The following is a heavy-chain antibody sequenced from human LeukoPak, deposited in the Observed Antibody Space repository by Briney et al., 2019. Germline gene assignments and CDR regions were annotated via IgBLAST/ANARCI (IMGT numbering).Heavy chain of an antibody. CDR2: ISANNGNT. Sequence: GASVTVSCKASGYTFIIHGITWVRQAPGQGLEWMGWISANNGNTNYAQKLQGRVTVTTDTSTSIAYMELRSLRSDDTAVYYCAREGTAGRYYFDYWGQGTLVTVSS. D-gene: IGHD3-10*01. J-gene: IGHJ4*02. V-gene: IGHV1-18*01. CDR1: GYTFIIHG. CDR3: AREGTAGRYYFDY.